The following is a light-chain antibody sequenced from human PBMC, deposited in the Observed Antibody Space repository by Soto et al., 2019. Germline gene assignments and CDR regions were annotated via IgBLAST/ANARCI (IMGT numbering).Light chain of an antibody. CDR3: QQYNNWPIT. CDR1: QSVSIN. V-gene: IGKV3-15*01. CDR2: GAS. J-gene: IGKJ5*01. Sequence: EIVMTQSPATLSVSPGERATLSCRASQSVSINLAWYQQKPDQAPRLLIYGASARATGIPARFSGSGSGTEFTLTISSLQSEDFALYYCQQYNNWPITFGQGTRLEIK.